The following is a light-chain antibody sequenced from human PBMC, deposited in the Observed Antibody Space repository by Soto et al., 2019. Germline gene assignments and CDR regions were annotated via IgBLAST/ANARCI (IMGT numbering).Light chain of an antibody. J-gene: IGLJ1*01. V-gene: IGLV2-11*01. CDR3: CSYGGSFYV. CDR1: SSDVGGYNY. Sequence: SALTQPPSVSGSPGQSVAISCSGTSSDVGGYNYVSWYQQHPGKAPKLIIFDVNKRPSGVPDRFSGSKSGSTASLTISGLQAEDEADYYCCSYGGSFYVVGTGTKVTVL. CDR2: DVN.